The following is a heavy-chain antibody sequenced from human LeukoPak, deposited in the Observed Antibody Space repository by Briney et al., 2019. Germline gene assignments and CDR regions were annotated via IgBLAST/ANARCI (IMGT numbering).Heavy chain of an antibody. Sequence: SVKVSCKAPGFTFSSSAVQWVRQARGQHLEWIGWIVVGSGNTNYAQRFQERVTITRDMSTSTAYMELSSLRSEDTAVYYCAAGKKVGTYLWYYFDLWGRGTLVTVSS. CDR2: IVVGSGNT. CDR1: GFTFSSSA. D-gene: IGHD1-26*01. CDR3: AAGKKVGTYLWYYFDL. V-gene: IGHV1-58*01. J-gene: IGHJ2*01.